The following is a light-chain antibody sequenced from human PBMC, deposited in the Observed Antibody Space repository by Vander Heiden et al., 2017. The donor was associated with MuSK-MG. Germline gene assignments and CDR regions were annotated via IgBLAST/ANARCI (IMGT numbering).Light chain of an antibody. CDR1: SSDIGSYDF. J-gene: IGLJ2*01. CDR2: DVS. V-gene: IGLV2-14*01. Sequence: QSALTQPASVSGSPGQSITISCTGTSSDIGSYDFVSWYQQRPGTAPKLIICDVSNRPSGVSDRFSGSKSGNEASLTISGLQDEDEADYFCSSYTSSTTLVFGGGTKLTVL. CDR3: SSYTSSTTLV.